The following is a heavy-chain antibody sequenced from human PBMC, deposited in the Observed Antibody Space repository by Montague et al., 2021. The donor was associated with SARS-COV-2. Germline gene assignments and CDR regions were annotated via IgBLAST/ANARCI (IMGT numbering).Heavy chain of an antibody. CDR3: ARRGDYGGPRFDY. J-gene: IGHJ4*02. CDR1: GGSVSSRSYY. CDR2: IYYSGST. Sequence: SETLSLTCTVSGGSVSSRSYYWGWIRQPPGKGLEWIGSIYYSGSTYYNPSLKSRVTISVDTSKNQFSLKRSSVTAADTAVYYCARRGDYGGPRFDYWGQGTLVSVSS. V-gene: IGHV4-39*01. D-gene: IGHD4-23*01.